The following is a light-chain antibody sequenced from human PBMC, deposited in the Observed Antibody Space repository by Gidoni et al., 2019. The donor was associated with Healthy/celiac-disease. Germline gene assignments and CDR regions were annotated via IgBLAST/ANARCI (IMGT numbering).Light chain of an antibody. J-gene: IGLJ1*01. CDR2: RNN. CDR1: SSNIGSNY. V-gene: IGLV1-47*01. CDR3: AAWDDSLSGRYV. Sequence: ELVTPGQRVTISCSGSSSNIGSNYVYWYQQLPGTAPKLLIYRNNQRPSGVPDRFSGSKSGTSASLAISGLRSEDEADYYCAAWDDSLSGRYVFGTGTKVTVL.